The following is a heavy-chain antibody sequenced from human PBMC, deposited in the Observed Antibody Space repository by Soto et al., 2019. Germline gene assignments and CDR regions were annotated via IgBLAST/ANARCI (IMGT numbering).Heavy chain of an antibody. CDR2: FDPEDGET. V-gene: IGHV1-24*01. Sequence: DSVKVSCKVSGYTLTELSMHWVRQAPGKGLEWMGGFDPEDGETIYAQEFQGRVTMTEDTSTDTAYMELSSLRSEDTAVYSCASGLRDYMIPRTHYYYMDVLGKGPTVTVSS. CDR3: ASGLRDYMIPRTHYYYMDV. D-gene: IGHD3-22*01. J-gene: IGHJ6*03. CDR1: GYTLTELS.